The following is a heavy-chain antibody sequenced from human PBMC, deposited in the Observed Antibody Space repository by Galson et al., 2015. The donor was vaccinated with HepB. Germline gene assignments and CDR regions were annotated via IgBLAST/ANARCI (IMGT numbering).Heavy chain of an antibody. D-gene: IGHD3-22*01. V-gene: IGHV1-46*01. CDR1: GYTFANYY. Sequence: SVKVSCKASGYTFANYYIHWVRQAPGQGLEWMGIISPSGGSTNYAQKFQGRVTMTTDTSTSTVYMEMSSLRSEDTAVYYCATAFNYYYDSSGHRANWFDPWGQGTLVTVSS. CDR3: ATAFNYYYDSSGHRANWFDP. CDR2: ISPSGGST. J-gene: IGHJ5*02.